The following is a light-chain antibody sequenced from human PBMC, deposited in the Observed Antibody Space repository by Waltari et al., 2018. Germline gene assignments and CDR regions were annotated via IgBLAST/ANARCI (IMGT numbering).Light chain of an antibody. J-gene: IGKJ1*01. CDR1: QTITNS. CDR2: PAS. CDR3: QQTDTTPWT. V-gene: IGKV1-39*01. Sequence: DIQMTQSPSSLSASVGDSVTITCRAGQTITNSLNWYQQKPGRAPNLLIYPASSLHSGVPSRFSGTGSGTDFTLTIRSLQPEDFATYYCQQTDTTPWTFGQGTRLEIK.